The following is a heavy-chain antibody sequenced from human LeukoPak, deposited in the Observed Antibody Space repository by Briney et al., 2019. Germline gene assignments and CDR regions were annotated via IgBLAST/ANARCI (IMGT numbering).Heavy chain of an antibody. Sequence: GGSLRLSCAASGFTFSNSAMSWVRQAPGKGLEWVSAISGSGGSTYYADSVKGRFTISRDNSKNTLYLQMNSLRAEDTAVYYCAKDEAGATSPYYFDYWGQGTLVTVSS. D-gene: IGHD1-26*01. CDR3: AKDEAGATSPYYFDY. V-gene: IGHV3-23*01. J-gene: IGHJ4*02. CDR2: ISGSGGST. CDR1: GFTFSNSA.